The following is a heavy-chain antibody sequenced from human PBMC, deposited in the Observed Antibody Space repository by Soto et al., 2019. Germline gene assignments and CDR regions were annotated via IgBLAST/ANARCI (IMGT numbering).Heavy chain of an antibody. CDR1: GGSFSGYY. J-gene: IGHJ4*02. D-gene: IGHD3-10*01. CDR2: IYTSGST. V-gene: IGHV4-4*07. Sequence: SETLSLTCAVYGGSFSGYYWSWIRQPAGKGLEWIGRIYTSGSTNYNPSLKSRVTMSVDTSKNQFSLKLSSVTAADTAVYYCARDRGGSRSPGHLDYWGQGTLVTVSS. CDR3: ARDRGGSRSPGHLDY.